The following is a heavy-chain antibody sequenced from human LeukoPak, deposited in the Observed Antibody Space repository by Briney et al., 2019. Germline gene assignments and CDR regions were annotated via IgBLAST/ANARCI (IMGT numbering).Heavy chain of an antibody. Sequence: GGSLRLSCVGSGFSYSTYDMGWVRQTPGKGLEWVSAISTTGGYTEDADSVKGRFTISRDNSQNTLFLQMHSLRAEDTAVYYCAKKPATIKFPFDIWGQGTLVTVSP. V-gene: IGHV3-23*01. J-gene: IGHJ4*02. D-gene: IGHD5-24*01. CDR3: AKKPATIKFPFDI. CDR2: ISTTGGYT. CDR1: GFSYSTYD.